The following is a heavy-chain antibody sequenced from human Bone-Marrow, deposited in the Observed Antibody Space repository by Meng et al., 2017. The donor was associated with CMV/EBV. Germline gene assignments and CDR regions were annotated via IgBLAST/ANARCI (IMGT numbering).Heavy chain of an antibody. CDR3: ARDRRGINYYCSSTSCSSIAARQGLDY. V-gene: IGHV1-46*01. CDR2: INPSGGST. CDR1: GYTFTSYY. Sequence: ASVKVSCKASGYTFTSYYMHWVRQAPGQGLEWMGIINPSGGSTSYAQKFQGRVTMTRDTSTSTVYMELSSLRSEDTAVYYCARDRRGINYYCSSTSCSSIAARQGLDYWGQGTLATVPS. J-gene: IGHJ4*02. D-gene: IGHD2-2*01.